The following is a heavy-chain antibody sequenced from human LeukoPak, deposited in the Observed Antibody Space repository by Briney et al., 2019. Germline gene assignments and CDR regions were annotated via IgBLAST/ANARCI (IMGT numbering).Heavy chain of an antibody. CDR1: GFTFSRDN. Sequence: GSLRLSCAASGFTFSRDNMNWVRQAPGKGLEWVSSISRTGNYIYYADSGKGRFTISRDNAQNSLFLQMNSLRVEDTAVYYCARVLETDCSGGSCYSGLDYWGQGTLVTVSS. V-gene: IGHV3-21*01. CDR2: ISRTGNYI. D-gene: IGHD2-15*01. CDR3: ARVLETDCSGGSCYSGLDY. J-gene: IGHJ4*02.